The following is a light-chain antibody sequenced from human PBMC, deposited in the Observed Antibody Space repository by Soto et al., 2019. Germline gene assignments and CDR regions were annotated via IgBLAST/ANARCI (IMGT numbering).Light chain of an antibody. CDR1: SSNIGKNT. CDR2: SDT. CDR3: AAWDDSLNGWV. V-gene: IGLV1-44*01. Sequence: QLVLTQPPSASGTPGQRVTISCSGSSSNIGKNTVNWYQQLPGTAPKLLIHSDTQRPSGVPDRFSGSKSGTSASLAISGLQSEDEADYYCAAWDDSLNGWVFGGGTKLTVL. J-gene: IGLJ3*02.